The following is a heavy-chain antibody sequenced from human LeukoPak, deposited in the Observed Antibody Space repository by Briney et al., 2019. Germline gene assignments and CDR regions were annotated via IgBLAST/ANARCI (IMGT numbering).Heavy chain of an antibody. V-gene: IGHV3-66*01. CDR1: GFTVSGNY. CDR3: ARVTYDYVWGSSPPDY. CDR2: IYSGGST. Sequence: PGGSLRLSCAASGFTVSGNYMSWVRQAPGKGLEWVSVIYSGGSTYYADSVKGRFTISRDNSKNTLYLQMNSLRAEDTAVYYCARVTYDYVWGSSPPDYWGQGTLVTVSS. D-gene: IGHD3-16*01. J-gene: IGHJ4*02.